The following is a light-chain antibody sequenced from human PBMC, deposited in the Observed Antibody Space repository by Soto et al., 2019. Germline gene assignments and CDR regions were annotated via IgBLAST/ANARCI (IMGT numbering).Light chain of an antibody. Sequence: AIQMTQSQSSLSASVGDRVTITCRASQGIRSDLGWYQQKPGKAPKLLIYSASSLQSGVPSRFSGSGSGTDFTLTISSLQPEDFATYYCLQDYNYPWTFGQGTKVEIK. CDR3: LQDYNYPWT. J-gene: IGKJ1*01. CDR1: QGIRSD. V-gene: IGKV1-6*01. CDR2: SAS.